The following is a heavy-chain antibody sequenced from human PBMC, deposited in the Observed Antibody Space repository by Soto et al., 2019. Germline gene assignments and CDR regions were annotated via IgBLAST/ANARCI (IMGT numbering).Heavy chain of an antibody. D-gene: IGHD3-10*01. CDR3: ARQGFGPLHGLVDV. Sequence: QVQLRESGPGLVKPWETLSLSCTVSGGSISSYYWSWIRLPPGKPMEWIGYVHHSWGSSYNPSLQSRVAISLDTSKSQFSLELTSVTAADTAVYYCARQGFGPLHGLVDVWGQGTTVIVSS. J-gene: IGHJ6*02. V-gene: IGHV4-59*08. CDR1: GGSISSYY. CDR2: VHHSWGS.